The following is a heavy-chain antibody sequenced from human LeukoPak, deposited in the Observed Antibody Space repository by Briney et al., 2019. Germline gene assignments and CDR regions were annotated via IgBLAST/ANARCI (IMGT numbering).Heavy chain of an antibody. D-gene: IGHD3-3*01. J-gene: IGHJ4*02. Sequence: ASVKVSCKASGYTFTSYYMHWVRQAPGQGLEWMGIINPSGGSTSYAQKFQGRVTMTRDTPTSTVYMELSSLRSEDTAVYYCVRRGITIFGVVTDTQDYWGQGTLVTVSS. CDR1: GYTFTSYY. CDR2: INPSGGST. CDR3: VRRGITIFGVVTDTQDY. V-gene: IGHV1-46*01.